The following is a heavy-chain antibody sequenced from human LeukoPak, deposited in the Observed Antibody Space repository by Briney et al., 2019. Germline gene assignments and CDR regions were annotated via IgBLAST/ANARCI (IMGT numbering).Heavy chain of an antibody. V-gene: IGHV3-48*04. D-gene: IGHD3-22*01. CDR3: ARGGGRNDYYDSSGYHRTYYFDY. Sequence: GGSLRLSCAASGFTFSSYSMNWVRQAPGKGLEWVSYISSSSSTIYYADSVKGRFTISRDNARNSLYLQMNSLRAEDTAVYYCARGGGRNDYYDSSGYHRTYYFDYWGQGTLVTVSS. CDR2: ISSSSSTI. CDR1: GFTFSSYS. J-gene: IGHJ4*02.